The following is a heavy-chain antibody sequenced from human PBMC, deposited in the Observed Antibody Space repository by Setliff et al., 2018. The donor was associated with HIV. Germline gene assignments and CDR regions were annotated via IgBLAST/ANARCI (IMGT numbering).Heavy chain of an antibody. Sequence: SETLSLTCTVSGDSISTDYWSWIRQPAGKGLEWIGYTYTSGSTNYNPSLKSRVTISVDTSKNQFSLKLSSVTADDTAVYYCASYRKAERWLQLGGNFDYWGQGTLVTVSS. J-gene: IGHJ4*02. CDR2: TYTSGST. CDR3: ASYRKAERWLQLGGNFDY. V-gene: IGHV4-4*09. D-gene: IGHD5-12*01. CDR1: GDSISTDY.